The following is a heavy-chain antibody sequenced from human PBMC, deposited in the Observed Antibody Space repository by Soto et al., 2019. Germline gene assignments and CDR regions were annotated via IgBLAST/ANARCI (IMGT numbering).Heavy chain of an antibody. J-gene: IGHJ4*02. V-gene: IGHV3-33*01. CDR1: GFTFSSYG. D-gene: IGHD6-13*01. CDR3: ARDYRMYSSSWYYFDY. Sequence: QVQLVESGGGVVQPERSLRLSCAASGFTFSSYGMHWVRQAPGKGLEWVAVIWYDGSNKYYADSVKGRFTISRDNSKNTLYLQMNSLRAEDTAVYYCARDYRMYSSSWYYFDYWGQGTLVTVSS. CDR2: IWYDGSNK.